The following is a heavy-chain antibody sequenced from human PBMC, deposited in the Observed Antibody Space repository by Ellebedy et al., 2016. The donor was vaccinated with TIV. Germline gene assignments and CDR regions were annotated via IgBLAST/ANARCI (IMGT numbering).Heavy chain of an antibody. Sequence: AASVKVSCKASGYTFTSYAMHWVRQAPGQRLEWMGWINAGNGNTKYSQKFQGRVTITRDTSASTAYMELSSLTSEDTDVYYCARGGYSAYEGVDPWGQGTLVTVSS. J-gene: IGHJ5*02. CDR2: INAGNGNT. D-gene: IGHD5-12*01. CDR3: ARGGYSAYEGVDP. V-gene: IGHV1-3*01. CDR1: GYTFTSYA.